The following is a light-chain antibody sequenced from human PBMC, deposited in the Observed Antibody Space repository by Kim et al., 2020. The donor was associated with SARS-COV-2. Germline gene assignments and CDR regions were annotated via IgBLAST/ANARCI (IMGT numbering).Light chain of an antibody. CDR3: KNYDSWPT. CDR2: GAS. J-gene: IGKJ4*01. V-gene: IGKV3-15*01. Sequence: SLSTGKKVTPSCRASRSVGSNLAWYQHKPGQTPRLRIYGASITATGVPARFSGGGSGTDFTLTISSLQSEDWGIYYCKNYDSWPTFGGGTKVDIK. CDR1: RSVGSN.